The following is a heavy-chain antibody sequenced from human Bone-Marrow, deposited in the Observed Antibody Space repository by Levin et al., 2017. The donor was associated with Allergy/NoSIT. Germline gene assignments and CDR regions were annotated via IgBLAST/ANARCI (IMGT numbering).Heavy chain of an antibody. CDR2: MNPNSGNT. CDR1: GDTFSSYD. J-gene: IGHJ5*02. D-gene: IGHD6-6*01. Sequence: ASVKVSCKASGDTFSSYDINWVRQASGQGLEWMGWMNPNSGNTVYAKKSQGRVTMTRNTSISTAYMDLSSLRSDDTATYYCATGQGHLVGPPWGQGTLVTVSA. V-gene: IGHV1-8*01. CDR3: ATGQGHLVGPP.